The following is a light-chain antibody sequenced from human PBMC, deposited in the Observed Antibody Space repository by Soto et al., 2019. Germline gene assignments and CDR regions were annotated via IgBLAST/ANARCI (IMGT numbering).Light chain of an antibody. V-gene: IGKV3-11*01. J-gene: IGKJ5*01. CDR1: QSVSSY. Sequence: EIVLTQSPAALSLSPGERATLSWRASQSVSSYLAWYQQKPGQAPRLLIYDASNRATGIPARFSGSGSGTDFTLTISSLEPEDFAVYYCQQRLNWQVTFGQGTRLEIK. CDR3: QQRLNWQVT. CDR2: DAS.